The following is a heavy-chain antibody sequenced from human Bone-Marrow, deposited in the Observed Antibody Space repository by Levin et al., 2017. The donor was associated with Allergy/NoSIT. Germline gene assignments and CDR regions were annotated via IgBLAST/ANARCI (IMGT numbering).Heavy chain of an antibody. Sequence: SQTLSLTCTVSGGSISSSSYYWGWIRQPPGKGLEWIGSIYYSGSTYYNPSLKSRVTISVDTSKNQFSLKLSSVTAADTAVYYCARDLITTVTLNHFDYWGQGTLVTVSS. CDR3: ARDLITTVTLNHFDY. V-gene: IGHV4-39*07. J-gene: IGHJ4*02. CDR2: IYYSGST. D-gene: IGHD4-17*01. CDR1: GGSISSSSYY.